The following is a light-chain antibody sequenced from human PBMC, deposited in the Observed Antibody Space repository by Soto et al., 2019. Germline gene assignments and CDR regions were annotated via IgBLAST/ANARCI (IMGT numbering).Light chain of an antibody. J-gene: IGKJ1*01. CDR3: QHYVVSPGT. CDR1: ERIMENY. V-gene: IGKV3-20*01. Sequence: IVLNQSPRTLSVSQGERATLSCRASERIMENYLAWYQHKAGQSPRLLIYGAYIRATGIPDRFSGSGSGTDFTLTVNRLEPEDFAVYYCQHYVVSPGTFGQGTKVDIK. CDR2: GAY.